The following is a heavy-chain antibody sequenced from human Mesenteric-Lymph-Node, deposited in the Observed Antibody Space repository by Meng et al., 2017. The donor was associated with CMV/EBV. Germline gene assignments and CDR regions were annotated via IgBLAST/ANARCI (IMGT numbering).Heavy chain of an antibody. J-gene: IGHJ5*02. CDR3: ARVGSLVSDTIGKHFDP. CDR1: GYDFMNYW. Sequence: GGSLRLSCKGSGYDFMNYWTAWVRQMPGKGLEWMGIIYPRDSDTRYSPSFQGQITISVDKSISTAYLQGSSLKASDTAMYYCARVGSLVSDTIGKHFDPWGQGTLVTVSS. D-gene: IGHD2-2*02. CDR2: IYPRDSDT. V-gene: IGHV5-51*01.